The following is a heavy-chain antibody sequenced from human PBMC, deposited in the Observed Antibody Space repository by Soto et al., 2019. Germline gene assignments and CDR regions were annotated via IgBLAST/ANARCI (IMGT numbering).Heavy chain of an antibody. V-gene: IGHV1-18*04. D-gene: IGHD3-3*01. CDR1: GYTFTSYG. J-gene: IGHJ6*02. CDR2: ISAYNGNT. Sequence: GASVKVSCKASGYTFTSYGISWVRQAPGQGLEWMGWISAYNGNTNYAQKLQGRVTMTTDTSTSTAYMELRSLRSDDTAVYYCARDLTCYDFWSGTYGMDVWGQGTTATVSS. CDR3: ARDLTCYDFWSGTYGMDV.